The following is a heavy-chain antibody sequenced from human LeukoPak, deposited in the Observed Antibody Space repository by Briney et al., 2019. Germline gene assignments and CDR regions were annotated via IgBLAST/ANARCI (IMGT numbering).Heavy chain of an antibody. J-gene: IGHJ3*02. V-gene: IGHV4-34*01. CDR3: ARESGFSAFDI. D-gene: IGHD3-22*01. CDR2: INHSGST. Sequence: PSETLSLTCAVYGGSFSGYYWSWIRQPPGKGLEWIGEINHSGSTNYNPSLKSRVTISVDTSKNQFSLKLSSVTAADTAVYYCARESGFSAFDIWGQGTMVTVSS. CDR1: GGSFSGYY.